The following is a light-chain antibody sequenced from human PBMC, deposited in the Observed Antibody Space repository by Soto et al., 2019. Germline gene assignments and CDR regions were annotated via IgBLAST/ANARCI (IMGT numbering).Light chain of an antibody. Sequence: EIVLTQSPGTLSLSPGERATLSCRASQSVSGTYLAWYQQKPGQTPRLLIYGASSRATGIPDRFSGSGSGTDFTLTISRREPEDFAVYYCQQYGTPPYTFGQGTKLEIK. CDR3: QQYGTPPYT. CDR1: QSVSGTY. CDR2: GAS. V-gene: IGKV3-20*01. J-gene: IGKJ2*01.